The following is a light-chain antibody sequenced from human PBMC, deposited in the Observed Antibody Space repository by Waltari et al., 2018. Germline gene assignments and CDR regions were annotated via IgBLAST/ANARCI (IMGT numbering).Light chain of an antibody. J-gene: IGKJ4*01. V-gene: IGKV1-33*01. Sequence: DFQMPQSPSSLSASLGDKVPITCQASQDIYNYLNWYQQKPGKAPKLLIYDASNLKTGVPSRFSGSGSGTDFTFTISSLQPEDIATYYCQQYDFLPLTFGGGTKVEIK. CDR2: DAS. CDR3: QQYDFLPLT. CDR1: QDIYNY.